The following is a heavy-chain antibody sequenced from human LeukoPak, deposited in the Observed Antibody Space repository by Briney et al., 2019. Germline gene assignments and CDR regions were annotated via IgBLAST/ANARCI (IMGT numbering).Heavy chain of an antibody. J-gene: IGHJ4*02. CDR1: GFTFSSYS. CDR2: ISSSSSYI. V-gene: IGHV3-21*04. D-gene: IGHD6-13*01. CDR3: AKGNQYSSSLDY. Sequence: GGSLRLSCAASGFTFSSYSMNWVRQAPGKGLEWVSSISSSSSYIYYADSVKGRFTISRDNSKNTLYLQMNSLRAEDTAVYYCAKGNQYSSSLDYWGQGTLVTVSS.